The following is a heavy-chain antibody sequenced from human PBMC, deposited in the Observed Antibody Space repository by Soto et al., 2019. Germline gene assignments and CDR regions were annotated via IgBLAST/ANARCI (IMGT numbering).Heavy chain of an antibody. CDR1: GFTFSSFS. Sequence: GGSLRLSCSASGFTFSSFSMHWVRQAPGKGLKYVSGISSNGVTTYYADSVKGRFTISRDNSKNTLYLQMSSLRVEDTAVYYCVYPRSTMIIPPSWGQGTLVT. CDR3: VYPRSTMIIPPS. D-gene: IGHD3-22*01. V-gene: IGHV3-64D*06. J-gene: IGHJ4*02. CDR2: ISSNGVTT.